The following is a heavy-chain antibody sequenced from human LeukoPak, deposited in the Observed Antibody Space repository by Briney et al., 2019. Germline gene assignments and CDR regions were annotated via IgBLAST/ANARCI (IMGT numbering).Heavy chain of an antibody. D-gene: IGHD6-19*01. J-gene: IGHJ4*02. CDR3: ARGRSSGLSSSIDY. CDR2: INHSGST. Sequence: SETLSLTCAVYGGSLTFYYWSWIRQPPGKGLEWMGEINHSGSTNYTPSLKSRVTISLDTSRNQFSLRLRSVTAADTPIYYCARGRSSGLSSSIDYWGQGSLVAVSS. V-gene: IGHV4-34*01. CDR1: GGSLTFYY.